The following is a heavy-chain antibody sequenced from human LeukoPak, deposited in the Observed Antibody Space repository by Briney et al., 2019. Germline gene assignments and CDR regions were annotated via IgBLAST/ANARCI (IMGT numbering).Heavy chain of an antibody. D-gene: IGHD5-12*01. CDR2: VSITGSTT. CDR1: GFTFYSYV. V-gene: IGHV3-23*05. J-gene: IGHJ3*01. Sequence: SGASLRLSCAASGFTFYSYVMSWVRQPPGKGLEWVSIVSITGSTTYYADSVKGRFIISRDNSKNWLFMRMNNLRAEHTAIYYCVKGALRGYSAPGVFVFWGQRTVCTVSS. CDR3: VKGALRGYSAPGVFVF.